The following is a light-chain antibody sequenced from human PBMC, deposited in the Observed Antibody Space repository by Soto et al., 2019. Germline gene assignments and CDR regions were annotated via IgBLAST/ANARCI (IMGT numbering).Light chain of an antibody. CDR2: EAS. Sequence: DIQMTQSPSTLSASVGDRVTITCRASQSISTWLAWYQHKPGKAPRLLIYEASSLERGVPSRFSGSGSGTEFTLTITSLQPDDFATYYCQQRGNWPPWTFGQGTKVEIK. CDR3: QQRGNWPPWT. V-gene: IGKV1-5*03. J-gene: IGKJ1*01. CDR1: QSISTW.